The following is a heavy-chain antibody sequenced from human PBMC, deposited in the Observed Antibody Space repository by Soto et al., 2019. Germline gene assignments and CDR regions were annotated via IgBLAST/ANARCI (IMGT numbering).Heavy chain of an antibody. Sequence: PSETLSLTCAVSGYSISSSNWWGWIRQPPGKGLEWIGYIYYSGSTNYNPSLKSRVTISVDTSNNQFSLKLSSVTAADTAVYYCARGLYSSSWDYYFDYWGQGTLVTVSS. CDR1: GYSISSSNW. V-gene: IGHV4-28*03. J-gene: IGHJ4*02. CDR3: ARGLYSSSWDYYFDY. CDR2: IYYSGST. D-gene: IGHD6-13*01.